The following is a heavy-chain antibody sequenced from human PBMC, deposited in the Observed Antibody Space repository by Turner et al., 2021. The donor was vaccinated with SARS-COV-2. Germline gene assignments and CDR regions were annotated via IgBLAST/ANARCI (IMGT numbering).Heavy chain of an antibody. J-gene: IGHJ4*02. V-gene: IGHV3-33*01. CDR1: GFTFSSYG. CDR2: IWYDGSNK. Sequence: QVQLVESGGCVVQPGRSLRVSCVASGFTFSSYGMHWVRQAPGKGLEWVAVIWYDGSNKYYADSVKGRFTISRDNSKNTLYLQMNSLRAEDTAVFYCARGRTDSSSWMGYYFDYWGQGTLVTVSS. D-gene: IGHD6-13*01. CDR3: ARGRTDSSSWMGYYFDY.